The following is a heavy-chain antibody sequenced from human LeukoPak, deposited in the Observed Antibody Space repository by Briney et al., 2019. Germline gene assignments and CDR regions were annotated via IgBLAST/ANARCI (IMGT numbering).Heavy chain of an antibody. Sequence: GGSLRLSCAASGFTFSSYAMSWVRQAPGKGLEWVSAISGSGGSTYYAESVKGRFTISRDNSKNTLYLQMNSLRAEDTAVYYCAKDRPNYDFWSGYLTAFDYWGQGTLVTVSS. CDR1: GFTFSSYA. V-gene: IGHV3-23*01. CDR3: AKDRPNYDFWSGYLTAFDY. CDR2: ISGSGGST. J-gene: IGHJ4*02. D-gene: IGHD3-3*01.